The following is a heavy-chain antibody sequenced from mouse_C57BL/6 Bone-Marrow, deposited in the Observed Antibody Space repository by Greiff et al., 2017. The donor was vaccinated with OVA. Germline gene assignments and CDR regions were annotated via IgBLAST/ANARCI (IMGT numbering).Heavy chain of an antibody. Sequence: VQLQQPGAELVKPGASVKLSCKASGYTFTSYWMHWVKQRPGQGLEWIGMIHPNSGSTNYNEKFKSKATLTVDKSSSTAYRQRSSRTAEDSAVYYCARLTGEDYWGQGTSVTVSS. CDR1: GYTFTSYW. V-gene: IGHV1-64*01. CDR3: ARLTGEDY. CDR2: IHPNSGST. D-gene: IGHD4-1*01. J-gene: IGHJ4*01.